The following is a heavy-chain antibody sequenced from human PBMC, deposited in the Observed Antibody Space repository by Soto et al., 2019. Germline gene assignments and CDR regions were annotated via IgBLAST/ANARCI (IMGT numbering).Heavy chain of an antibody. CDR1: GFTFSTYA. CDR3: AKGNQGSA. Sequence: EVQLLDSGGGLVQPGGSLRLSCAASGFTFSTYAMGWVRQAPGKGLEWVSTFTGGGRTYYADFVKGRFTISRDNSKNTLYLQMNSRRAEDTAVYYCAKGNQGSAWGQGTLVTVSS. CDR2: FTGGGRT. J-gene: IGHJ5*02. V-gene: IGHV3-23*01.